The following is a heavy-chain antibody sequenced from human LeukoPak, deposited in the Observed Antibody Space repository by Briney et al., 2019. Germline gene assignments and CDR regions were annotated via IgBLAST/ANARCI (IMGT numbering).Heavy chain of an antibody. CDR3: ARGPGFVGAIDY. CDR1: GGTFSSYA. CDR2: IIPIFGTA. J-gene: IGHJ4*02. D-gene: IGHD1-26*01. Sequence: SVKVSCKASGGTFSSYAISWVRQAPGQGLEWMGGIIPIFGTANCAQKFQGRVTITADESTSTAYMELSSLRSEDTAVYYRARGPGFVGAIDYWGQGTLVTVSS. V-gene: IGHV1-69*13.